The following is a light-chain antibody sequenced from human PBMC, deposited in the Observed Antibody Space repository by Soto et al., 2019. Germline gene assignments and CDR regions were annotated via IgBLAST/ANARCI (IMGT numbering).Light chain of an antibody. V-gene: IGLV2-14*01. CDR3: SSYTSSSTLVV. CDR1: SSDVGGYNY. CDR2: EVS. J-gene: IGLJ3*02. Sequence: QSVLTQPASVSGSPGQSVTISCTGTSSDVGGYNYVCWYQQHPCKAPKLMIYEVSNRPSGVSNRFSGSKSGNTASLTISGLQAEDEDDYYCSSYTSSSTLVVFGGGTKLTVL.